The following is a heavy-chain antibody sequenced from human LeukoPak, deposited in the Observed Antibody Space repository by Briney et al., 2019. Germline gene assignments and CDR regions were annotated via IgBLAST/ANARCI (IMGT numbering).Heavy chain of an antibody. CDR2: ISGGGGST. Sequence: PGGSLRLSCAASGFTFSSYAMSWVRQAPGKGLGWVSAISGGGGSTHYADSVKGRFTISRDNSKNTLYLQMNSLRAEDTAVYYCARAYSYGRYYFDYWGQGTLVTVSS. D-gene: IGHD5-18*01. CDR1: GFTFSSYA. CDR3: ARAYSYGRYYFDY. V-gene: IGHV3-23*01. J-gene: IGHJ4*02.